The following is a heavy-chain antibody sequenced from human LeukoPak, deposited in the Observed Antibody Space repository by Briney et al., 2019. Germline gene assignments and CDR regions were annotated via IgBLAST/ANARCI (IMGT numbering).Heavy chain of an antibody. Sequence: GGSLVLSCAASGFPFISYWMNWVRQAPGKGLEWVANIKKDGSERYYVDSVKGRFTISRDNAKNSLYLQMDSLRAEDRAVYYCAGGSGWLIDYWGQGTLVTVSS. D-gene: IGHD6-19*01. CDR3: AGGSGWLIDY. V-gene: IGHV3-7*03. CDR2: IKKDGSER. J-gene: IGHJ4*02. CDR1: GFPFISYW.